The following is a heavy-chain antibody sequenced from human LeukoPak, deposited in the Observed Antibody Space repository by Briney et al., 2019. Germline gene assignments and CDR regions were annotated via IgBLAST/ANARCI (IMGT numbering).Heavy chain of an antibody. Sequence: SETLSLTCAVHGGSFTAYYWIWIRQPPGKGLEWIGEINHSGSANYNPSLKSRVTISVDTSKNQFSLKLSSVTAADTAVYYCARHAWPQLGYYYGMDVWGQGTTVTVSS. J-gene: IGHJ6*02. CDR1: GGSFTAYY. CDR3: ARHAWPQLGYYYGMDV. D-gene: IGHD6-13*01. CDR2: INHSGSA. V-gene: IGHV4-34*01.